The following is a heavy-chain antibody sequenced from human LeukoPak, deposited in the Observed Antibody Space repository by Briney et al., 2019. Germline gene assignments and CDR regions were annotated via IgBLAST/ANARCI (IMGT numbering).Heavy chain of an antibody. CDR1: GYSISSGYY. Sequence: SETLSLTCTVSGYSISSGYYWGWIRQPPGKGLEWIESIYHSGSTYYNPSLKSRVTISVDTSKNQFSLKLSSVTAADTAVYYCARGPGVPAAIGEDYWGQGTLVTVSS. J-gene: IGHJ4*02. V-gene: IGHV4-38-2*02. CDR2: IYHSGST. CDR3: ARGPGVPAAIGEDY. D-gene: IGHD2-2*02.